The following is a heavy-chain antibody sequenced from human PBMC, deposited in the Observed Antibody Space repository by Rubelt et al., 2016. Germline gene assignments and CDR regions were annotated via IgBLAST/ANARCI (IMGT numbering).Heavy chain of an antibody. CDR3: AHRGRYGGSYWFDP. V-gene: IGHV2-5*02. CDR1: GFSLSTSGVG. D-gene: IGHD6-13*01. Sequence: QITLKESGPTLVKPTQTLTLTCTFSGFSLSTSGVGVGWIRQPPGKALEWLALIYWDDDKRYSPSLKSRHPITKDTSKNQVVLTMTNMDPVDTATYYCAHRGRYGGSYWFDPWGQGTLVTVSS. J-gene: IGHJ5*02. CDR2: IYWDDDK.